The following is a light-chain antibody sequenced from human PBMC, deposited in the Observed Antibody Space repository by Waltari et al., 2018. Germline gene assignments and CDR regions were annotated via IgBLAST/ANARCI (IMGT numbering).Light chain of an antibody. CDR3: AAWDDSLNGPV. CDR2: DNI. V-gene: IGLV1-44*01. CDR1: SSNIGRNT. Sequence: QSVLTQPPSASGTPGQRVTIPCSGSSSNIGRNTVNWYQQLPGTAPKLLIYDNIQRPSGVPDRFSGSKSGTSASLAISGLQSEDEADYSCAAWDDSLNGPVFGGGTKLTVL. J-gene: IGLJ3*02.